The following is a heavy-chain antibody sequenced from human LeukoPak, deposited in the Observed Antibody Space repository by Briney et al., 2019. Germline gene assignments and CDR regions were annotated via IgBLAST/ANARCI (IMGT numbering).Heavy chain of an antibody. CDR2: ISYDGSNK. Sequence: GGSLRLSCAASGFSFSNYEMNWVRQAPGKGLEWVAVISYDGSNKYYADSVKGRFTISRDNSKNTLYLQMNSLRAEDTAVYYCAKKRQWLVLSDAFDIWGQGTMVTVSS. CDR3: AKKRQWLVLSDAFDI. J-gene: IGHJ3*02. D-gene: IGHD6-19*01. V-gene: IGHV3-30*18. CDR1: GFSFSNYE.